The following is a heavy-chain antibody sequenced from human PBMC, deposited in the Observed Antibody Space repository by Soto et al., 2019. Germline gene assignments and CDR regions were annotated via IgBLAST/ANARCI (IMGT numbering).Heavy chain of an antibody. CDR1: GGTFSSYS. V-gene: IGHV1-69*13. CDR2: IIPVFGRP. J-gene: IGHJ1*01. Sequence: PVEVSCKASGGTFSSYSISWVRQAPGQGLEWMGGIIPVFGRPNYAQRFRGRLTITADESTNTGYMELIDLTSEDTAVYYCAREGSGYNFWGQGTQVTVSS. CDR3: AREGSGYNF. D-gene: IGHD5-12*01.